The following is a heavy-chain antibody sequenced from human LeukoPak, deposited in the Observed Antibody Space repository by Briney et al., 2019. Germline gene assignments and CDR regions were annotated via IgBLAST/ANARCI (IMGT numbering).Heavy chain of an antibody. CDR2: IIPIFGTA. D-gene: IGHD4-17*01. CDR3: ARKYGDSHDAFDI. J-gene: IGHJ3*02. CDR1: GGTFSSYA. Sequence: SVKVSCTASGGTFSSYAISWVRQAPGQGLEWMGGIIPIFGTANYAQKFQGRVTITADKSTSTAYMELSSLRSEDTAVYYCARKYGDSHDAFDIWGQGTMVTVSS. V-gene: IGHV1-69*06.